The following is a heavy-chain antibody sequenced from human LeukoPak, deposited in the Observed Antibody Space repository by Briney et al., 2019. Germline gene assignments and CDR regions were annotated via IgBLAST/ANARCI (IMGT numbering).Heavy chain of an antibody. CDR3: ANTKWGYFDY. CDR1: GFTFSSYG. D-gene: IGHD7-27*01. V-gene: IGHV3-30*02. Sequence: SGGSLRLSCAASGFTFSSYGMHWVRQAPGKGLEWVAFIRYDGSNKYYADSVKGRFTISRDNSKNTLYLQMNSLRAEDTAVYYCANTKWGYFDYWGQGILVTVSS. CDR2: IRYDGSNK. J-gene: IGHJ4*02.